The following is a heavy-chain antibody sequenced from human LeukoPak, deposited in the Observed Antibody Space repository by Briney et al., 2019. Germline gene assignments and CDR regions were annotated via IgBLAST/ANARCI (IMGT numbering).Heavy chain of an antibody. CDR2: IWYDGSNK. D-gene: IGHD2-21*02. J-gene: IGHJ6*02. CDR3: ARDRVVTTPGPSPYYYYYYYGMDV. V-gene: IGHV3-33*01. Sequence: PGGSLRLSCAASGFTFSSYGMHWVRQAPGKGLEWVAVIWYDGSNKYYADSVKGRFTISRDNSKNTLYLQMNSLRAEDTAEYYCARDRVVTTPGPSPYYYYYYYGMDVWGQGATVTVSS. CDR1: GFTFSSYG.